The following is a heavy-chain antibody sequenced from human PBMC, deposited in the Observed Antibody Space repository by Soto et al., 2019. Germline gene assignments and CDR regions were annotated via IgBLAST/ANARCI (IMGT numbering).Heavy chain of an antibody. CDR3: ARESGAIVAVPAAMDV. Sequence: GASVKVSCKASGYTFTSYGISWVRQAPGQGLEWMGWISAYNGNTNHAQKLQGRVTMTTDTSTNTAYMELRSLRSDDTAIYYCARESGAIVAVPAAMDVWGQGTTVTVS. J-gene: IGHJ6*02. CDR2: ISAYNGNT. D-gene: IGHD2-15*01. CDR1: GYTFTSYG. V-gene: IGHV1-18*04.